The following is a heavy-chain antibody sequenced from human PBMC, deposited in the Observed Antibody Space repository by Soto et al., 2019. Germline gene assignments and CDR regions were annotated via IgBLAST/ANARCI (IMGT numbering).Heavy chain of an antibody. CDR2: IFPSDSDT. V-gene: IGHV5-51*01. CDR1: GYIFTSYW. J-gene: IGHJ5*02. D-gene: IGHD3-22*01. CDR3: ARKDKSGYFNWFDP. Sequence: PGESLKISCRTSGYIFTSYWIAWVLQVPGKGLEWMGIIFPSDSDTRYSPSFQGQVTISADRSTSTVFLQWASLKASYTAVYFCARKDKSGYFNWFDPWGQGTLVTVS.